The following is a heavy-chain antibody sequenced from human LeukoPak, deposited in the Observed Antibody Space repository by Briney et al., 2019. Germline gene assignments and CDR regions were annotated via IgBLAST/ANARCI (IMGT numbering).Heavy chain of an antibody. CDR2: INSDGSST. CDR1: GFTFSSYW. J-gene: IGHJ3*02. V-gene: IGHV3-74*01. CDR3: ARVRYCVSTSCSADAFDI. Sequence: GGSLRLSCAASGFTFSSYWMHWVRQAPGKGLVWVSRINSDGSSTSYADFVKGRITISRDNAKNTLYLQMSSLRGEDTAVYYCARVRYCVSTSCSADAFDIWGQGTMVTVSS. D-gene: IGHD2-2*01.